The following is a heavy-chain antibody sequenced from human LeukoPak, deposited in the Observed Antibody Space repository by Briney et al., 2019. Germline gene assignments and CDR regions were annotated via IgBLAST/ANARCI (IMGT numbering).Heavy chain of an antibody. Sequence: GRSLRLSCAASGFTFSSHAMHWVRQAPGKGLEWVAVLSHDGAKKYYADSVKGRFTISRDNSKNTLYLQMNSLRAEDTAVYYCARHIRFLEWLPYYYYMDVWGKGTTVTVSS. J-gene: IGHJ6*03. CDR3: ARHIRFLEWLPYYYYMDV. D-gene: IGHD3-3*01. CDR2: LSHDGAKK. V-gene: IGHV3-30-3*01. CDR1: GFTFSSHA.